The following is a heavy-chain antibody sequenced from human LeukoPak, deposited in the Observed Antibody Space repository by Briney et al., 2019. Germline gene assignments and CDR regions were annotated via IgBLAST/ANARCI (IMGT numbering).Heavy chain of an antibody. CDR2: IRYDGSNK. V-gene: IGHV3-30*02. CDR3: AKDIYDFWSGSFDY. J-gene: IGHJ4*02. Sequence: GGSLRLSCAASGFTFSSYGMHWVRQAPGKGLEWVAFIRYDGSNKYYADSVKGGFTISRDNSNNTLYLQMNSLRAEDTAVYYCAKDIYDFWSGSFDYWGQGTLVTVSS. CDR1: GFTFSSYG. D-gene: IGHD3-3*01.